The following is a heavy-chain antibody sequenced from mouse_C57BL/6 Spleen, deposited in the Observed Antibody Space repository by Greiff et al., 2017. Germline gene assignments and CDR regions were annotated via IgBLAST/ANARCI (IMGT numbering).Heavy chain of an antibody. D-gene: IGHD2-2*01. V-gene: IGHV5-9-1*02. CDR2: ISSGGDYI. CDR3: TREYGYGGYYAMDY. CDR1: GFTFSSYA. J-gene: IGHJ4*01. Sequence: EVKVVESGEGLVKPGGSLKLSCAASGFTFSSYAMSWVRQTPEKRLEWVAYISSGGDYIYYADTVKGRFTISRDNARNTLYLQMSSLKSEDTAMYYCTREYGYGGYYAMDYWGQGTSVTVSS.